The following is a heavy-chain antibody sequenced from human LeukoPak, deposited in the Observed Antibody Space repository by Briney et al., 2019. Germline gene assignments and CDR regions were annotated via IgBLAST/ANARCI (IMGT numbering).Heavy chain of an antibody. J-gene: IGHJ4*02. Sequence: PSETLSLTCTVSGGSISSYYWSWIRQPPGKGLEWIGYIYYSGSTNYNPSLKSRVTISVDTSMNQFSLKLSSVTAADTAVYYCARTHYGFDYWGQGTLVTVSS. CDR3: ARTHYGFDY. D-gene: IGHD3-10*01. CDR1: GGSISSYY. V-gene: IGHV4-59*01. CDR2: IYYSGST.